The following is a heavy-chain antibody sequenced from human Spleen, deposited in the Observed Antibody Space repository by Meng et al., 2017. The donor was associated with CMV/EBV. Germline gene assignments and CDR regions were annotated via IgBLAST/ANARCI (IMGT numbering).Heavy chain of an antibody. V-gene: IGHV3-23*01. CDR1: GFTFSDYP. D-gene: IGHD6-19*01. Sequence: GESLKISCATSGFTFSDYPMTWVRQAPGRGLEWVASVSDRGVSAYYADSVKGRFTVSRDNLKNTLYLQMSSLRPEDTAIYYCARVQWLVNYFDYWGRETLVTVSS. J-gene: IGHJ4*02. CDR2: VSDRGVSA. CDR3: ARVQWLVNYFDY.